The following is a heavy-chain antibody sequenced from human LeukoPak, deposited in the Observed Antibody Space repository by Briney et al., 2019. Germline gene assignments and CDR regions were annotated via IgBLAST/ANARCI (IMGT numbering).Heavy chain of an antibody. V-gene: IGHV1-69*06. CDR2: IIPIFGTA. Sequence: ASVKVSCKASGGTFSSYAISWERQAPGQGLEWMGGIIPIFGTANYAQKFQGRVTITADKSTSTAYMELSSLRSEDTAVYYCAREGYSSGWYNYFDYWGQGTLVTVSS. D-gene: IGHD6-19*01. J-gene: IGHJ4*02. CDR1: GGTFSSYA. CDR3: AREGYSSGWYNYFDY.